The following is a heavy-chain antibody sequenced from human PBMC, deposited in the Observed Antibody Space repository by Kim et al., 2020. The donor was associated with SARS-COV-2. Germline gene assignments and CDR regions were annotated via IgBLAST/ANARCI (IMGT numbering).Heavy chain of an antibody. Sequence: GGSLRLSCAASGFTFDDYAMHWVRQAPGKGLEWVSLISWDGGSTYYADSVKGRFTISRDNSKNSLYLQMNSLRAEDTALYYCAKDNGYSGSYPRYLGQGTLVTVSS. CDR2: ISWDGGST. CDR1: GFTFDDYA. J-gene: IGHJ4*02. D-gene: IGHD1-26*01. V-gene: IGHV3-43D*03. CDR3: AKDNGYSGSYPRY.